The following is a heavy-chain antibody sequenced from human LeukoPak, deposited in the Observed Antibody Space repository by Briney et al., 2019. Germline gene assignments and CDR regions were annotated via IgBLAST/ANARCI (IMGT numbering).Heavy chain of an antibody. V-gene: IGHV4-59*01. D-gene: IGHD5-18*01. CDR3: AREKFPGYNYGTFDY. CDR1: DDSISGYY. Sequence: SETLSLTCTVSDDSISGYYWSWIRQPPGKGLEWIGFIYYSGSTNYNPSFKSRVTLSVDTSKNQFSLKLSSVTAAETAVYYCAREKFPGYNYGTFDYWGQGTLVTVSS. CDR2: IYYSGST. J-gene: IGHJ4*02.